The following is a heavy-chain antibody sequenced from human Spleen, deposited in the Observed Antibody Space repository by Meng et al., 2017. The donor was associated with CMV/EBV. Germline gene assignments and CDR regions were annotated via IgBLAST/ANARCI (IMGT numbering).Heavy chain of an antibody. Sequence: GGSLRLSCAASGFSLDDYAMHWVRQAPGKGLEWVSGISWNRGRIGYVDSVKGRFTISRDDSKNTVYLQIYSLRAEDTAVYYCARARSGSSLGYGMDVWGQGTTVTVSS. V-gene: IGHV3-9*01. CDR3: ARARSGSSLGYGMDV. CDR2: ISWNRGRI. D-gene: IGHD1-26*01. CDR1: GFSLDDYA. J-gene: IGHJ6*02.